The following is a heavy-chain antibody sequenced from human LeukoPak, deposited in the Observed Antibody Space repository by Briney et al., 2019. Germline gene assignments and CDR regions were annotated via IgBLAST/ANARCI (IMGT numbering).Heavy chain of an antibody. CDR1: GFTFSNAW. Sequence: PGGSLRLSCAASGFTFSNAWMSWVRQAPGKGLEWVGRIKSKTDGETTDYAAPVKGRFTISRDDSKNTLYLQMNSLKTEDTAVYYCTTELMTMIVVRTFDYWGQGTLVTVSS. J-gene: IGHJ4*02. V-gene: IGHV3-15*01. D-gene: IGHD3-22*01. CDR2: IKSKTDGETT. CDR3: TTELMTMIVVRTFDY.